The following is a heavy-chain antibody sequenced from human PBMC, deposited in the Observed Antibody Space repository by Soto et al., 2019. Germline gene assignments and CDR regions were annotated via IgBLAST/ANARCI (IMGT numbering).Heavy chain of an antibody. CDR1: GFTFDNYA. CDR3: ARPHYTTSWYNDFQH. J-gene: IGHJ1*01. V-gene: IGHV3-23*01. D-gene: IGHD6-13*01. CDR2: IRASGGTT. Sequence: PGGSLRLSCSASGFTFDNYAMSWVRQAPGKGLEWVSTIRASGGTTYYADSVKGRFSISRDSSQNTLNLQMNSLRAEDTAVYYCARPHYTTSWYNDFQHWGQGTLVTVSS.